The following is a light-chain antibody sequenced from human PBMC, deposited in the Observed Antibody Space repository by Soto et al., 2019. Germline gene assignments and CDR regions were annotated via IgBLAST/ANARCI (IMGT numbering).Light chain of an antibody. CDR3: QTWGSGLRV. J-gene: IGLJ7*01. V-gene: IGLV4-69*01. Sequence: QLVLTQPPSASASLGASVRLTCTLSSGHSSYAIAWHQQQPEKGPRYLMTLNSDGRYNKGDGIPDRFSGSTSGAERYLTISSLQSEDEADYYCQTWGSGLRVFGGGTQLTVL. CDR2: LNSDGRY. CDR1: SGHSSYA.